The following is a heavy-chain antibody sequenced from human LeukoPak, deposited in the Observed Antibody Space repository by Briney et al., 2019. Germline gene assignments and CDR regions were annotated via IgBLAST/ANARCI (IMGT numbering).Heavy chain of an antibody. V-gene: IGHV3-21*01. J-gene: IGHJ2*01. CDR3: ARVYGLVATRRRWYFDL. CDR1: GFTFSTYS. CDR2: ISSSSSYI. D-gene: IGHD3/OR15-3a*01. Sequence: GGSLRLSCAASGFTFSTYSMNWVRQAPGKGLEWVSSISSSSSYIYYADSVKGRFTISRDNAKNSLYLQMNRLRAEDTAVYYCARVYGLVATRRRWYFDLWGRGTLVTVSS.